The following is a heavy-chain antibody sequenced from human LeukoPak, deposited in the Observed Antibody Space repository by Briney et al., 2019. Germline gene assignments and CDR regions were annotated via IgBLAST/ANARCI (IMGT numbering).Heavy chain of an antibody. CDR2: INHSGST. Sequence: SETLSLTCAVYGGSSSGYYWSWIRQPPGKGLEWIGEINHSGSTNYNPSLKSRVTISVDTSKNQFSLKLSSVTAADTAVYYCARVGARGYSYGYWAVNYHGMDVWGQGTTVTVSS. D-gene: IGHD5-18*01. CDR1: GGSSSGYY. V-gene: IGHV4-34*01. CDR3: ARVGARGYSYGYWAVNYHGMDV. J-gene: IGHJ6*02.